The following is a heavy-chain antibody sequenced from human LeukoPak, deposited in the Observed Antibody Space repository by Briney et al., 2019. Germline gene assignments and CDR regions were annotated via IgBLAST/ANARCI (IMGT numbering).Heavy chain of an antibody. Sequence: TLSLTCTVSGGSISSGSYYWSWIRQPAGKGLEWIGRIYTSGSTNYNPSLKSRVTISVDTSKNQFSLKLSSVTAADTAVYYCARHDVTEVAFDIWGQGTMVTVSS. CDR2: IYTSGST. CDR3: ARHDVTEVAFDI. V-gene: IGHV4-61*02. CDR1: GGSISSGSYY. J-gene: IGHJ3*02.